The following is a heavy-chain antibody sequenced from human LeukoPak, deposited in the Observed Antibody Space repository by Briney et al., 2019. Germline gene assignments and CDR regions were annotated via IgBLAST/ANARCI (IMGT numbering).Heavy chain of an antibody. CDR3: ARDVPHNWFDT. V-gene: IGHV3-74*01. CDR1: GVTFGNNW. CDR2: INSDGGGA. J-gene: IGHJ5*02. Sequence: GGSLRLSCAASGVTFGNNWMHWVRQGPRKGLVWISRINSDGGGAIYADSVKGRFTVSRDNAKNTLYLQMNSLRAEVTAVYYCARDVPHNWFDTWGQGTLVTVSS.